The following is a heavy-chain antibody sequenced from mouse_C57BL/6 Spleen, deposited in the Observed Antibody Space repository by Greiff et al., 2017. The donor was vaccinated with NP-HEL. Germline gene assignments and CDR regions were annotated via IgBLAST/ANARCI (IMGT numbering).Heavy chain of an antibody. V-gene: IGHV14-1*01. D-gene: IGHD4-1*01. J-gene: IGHJ2*01. CDR1: GFNIKDYY. Sequence: EVQLQQSGAELVRPGASVKLSCTASGFNIKDYYMHWVKQRPEQGLEWIGRIDPEDGDTEYAPKFQGKATMTADTSSNTAYLQLSSLTSEDTAVYYCTTGANWVYYFDYWGQGTTLTVSS. CDR3: TTGANWVYYFDY. CDR2: IDPEDGDT.